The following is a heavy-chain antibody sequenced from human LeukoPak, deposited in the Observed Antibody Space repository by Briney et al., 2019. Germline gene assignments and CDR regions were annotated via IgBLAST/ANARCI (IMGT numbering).Heavy chain of an antibody. CDR2: ISSPGTTI. D-gene: IGHD4-17*01. CDR3: ATAVTRRRLEWNFDL. Sequence: GGSLRLSCAAPGFRFSDYYMSWIRQATGKGLEWISYISSPGTTIYYVDSVKGRFTISRDNAKNSLSLQMDSLRAEDTAVYYCATAVTRRRLEWNFDLWGRGTLVTVSS. J-gene: IGHJ2*01. V-gene: IGHV3-11*04. CDR1: GFRFSDYY.